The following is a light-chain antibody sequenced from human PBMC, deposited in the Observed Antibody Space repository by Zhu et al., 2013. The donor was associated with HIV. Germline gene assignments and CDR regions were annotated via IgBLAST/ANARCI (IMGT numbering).Light chain of an antibody. CDR1: SSDVGSYYA. V-gene: IGLV2-14*02. CDR3: GSYTSGSTLKV. Sequence: QSALTQPASVSGSPGQSITISCNGTSSDVGSYYAVSWYQHHPGKAPKLMIYEGSKRPSGVSNRFSGSKSGNTASLTISGLQADDEADYYCGSYTSGSTLKVFGGGTKLTVL. CDR2: EGS. J-gene: IGLJ2*01.